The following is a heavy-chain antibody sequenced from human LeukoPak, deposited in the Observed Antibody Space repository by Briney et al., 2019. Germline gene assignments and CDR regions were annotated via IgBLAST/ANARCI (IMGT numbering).Heavy chain of an antibody. CDR3: ARGSSSWYFDY. J-gene: IGHJ4*02. CDR1: GGSISSYY. D-gene: IGHD6-13*01. V-gene: IGHV4-59*01. CDR2: IYYRGST. Sequence: SETLSPTCTVSGGSISSYYWSWIRQPPGKGLEWIGYIYYRGSTNYNPSLKSRVTISVDTSKNQFSLKLSSVTAADTAVYYCARGSSSWYFDYWGQGTLVTVSS.